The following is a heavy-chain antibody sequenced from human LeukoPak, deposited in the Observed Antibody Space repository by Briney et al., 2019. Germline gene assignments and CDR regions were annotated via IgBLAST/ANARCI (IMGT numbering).Heavy chain of an antibody. V-gene: IGHV4-30-4*08. CDR2: IYYSGST. CDR3: ARVLRLGGSKKYYLDY. J-gene: IGHJ4*02. D-gene: IGHD3-16*01. CDR1: GGSISSGDYY. Sequence: SETLSLTCTVSGGSISSGDYYWSWIRQPPGKGLEWIGYIYYSGSTYYNPSLKSRVTISVDTSKNQFSLKLSSVTAADTAVYYCARVLRLGGSKKYYLDYWGQGTLVTVSS.